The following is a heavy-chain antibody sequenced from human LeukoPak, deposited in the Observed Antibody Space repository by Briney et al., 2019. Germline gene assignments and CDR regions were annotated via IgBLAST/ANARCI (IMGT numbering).Heavy chain of an antibody. V-gene: IGHV3-30*04. CDR2: ISYDGSNK. Sequence: GGSLRLSCAASGFTFSSYAMHWVRQAPGKGLEWVAVISYDGSNKYYADSVKGRFTISRDNSKNTLYLQMNSLRAEDTAVYYCAREGEHEGLTGYSYYFDYWGQGTLVTVSS. D-gene: IGHD3-9*01. J-gene: IGHJ4*02. CDR3: AREGEHEGLTGYSYYFDY. CDR1: GFTFSSYA.